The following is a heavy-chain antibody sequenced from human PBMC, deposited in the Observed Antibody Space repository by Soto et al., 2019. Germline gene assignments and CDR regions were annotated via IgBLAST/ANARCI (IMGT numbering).Heavy chain of an antibody. CDR1: VGSVSSCSYY. D-gene: IGHD3-3*01. V-gene: IGHV4-61*01. J-gene: IGHJ5*02. CDR3: ARVLAGYYDFWSGYYHNWFDP. Sequence: PSETLSLTCTVSVGSVSSCSYYWSWIRQPPGKGLEWIGYIYYSGSTNYNPSLKSRVTISVDTSKNQFSLKLSSVTAADTAVYYCARVLAGYYDFWSGYYHNWFDPWGQGTLVTVS. CDR2: IYYSGST.